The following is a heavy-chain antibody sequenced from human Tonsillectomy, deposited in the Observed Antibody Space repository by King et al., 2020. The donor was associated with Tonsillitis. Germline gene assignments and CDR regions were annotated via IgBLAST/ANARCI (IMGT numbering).Heavy chain of an antibody. J-gene: IGHJ4*02. CDR1: GFTFSSYA. Sequence: VQLVESGGGVVQPGRSLRLSCAASGFTFSSYAMHWVRQAPGKGLEWVAVISYDGSNKYYADSVKGRFTISRDNSKNTLYLQMNSLRAEDTAVYYWSRARFPGRITMVRYHFDYWGQGTLVTVSS. CDR2: ISYDGSNK. CDR3: SRARFPGRITMVRYHFDY. D-gene: IGHD3-10*01. V-gene: IGHV3-30-3*01.